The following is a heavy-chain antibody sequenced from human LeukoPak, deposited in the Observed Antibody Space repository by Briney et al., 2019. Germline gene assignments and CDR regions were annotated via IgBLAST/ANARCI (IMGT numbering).Heavy chain of an antibody. V-gene: IGHV3-9*01. Sequence: GGSLRLSCAASGFTFDDYAMHWVRQAPGKGLEWVSGISWNSGSIGYADSVKGRFTISRDNAKNSLYLQMNSQRAEDTALYYLAKDSRPWFGEFYYFDYWGQGTLVTVSS. CDR2: ISWNSGSI. CDR3: AKDSRPWFGEFYYFDY. CDR1: GFTFDDYA. J-gene: IGHJ4*02. D-gene: IGHD3-10*01.